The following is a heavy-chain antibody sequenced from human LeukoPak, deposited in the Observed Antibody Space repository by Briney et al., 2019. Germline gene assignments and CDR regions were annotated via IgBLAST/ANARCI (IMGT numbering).Heavy chain of an antibody. Sequence: SETLSLTCTVSGGSISSYYWSWIRRTPGKGLEWIGYIYYSGSTNYNPSLKSRVTISVDTSKNQFSLKLSSVTAADTAVYYCARVSGPFSYGNWFDAWGQGILVTVSS. D-gene: IGHD5-18*01. CDR3: ARVSGPFSYGNWFDA. CDR1: GGSISSYY. CDR2: IYYSGST. J-gene: IGHJ5*02. V-gene: IGHV4-59*01.